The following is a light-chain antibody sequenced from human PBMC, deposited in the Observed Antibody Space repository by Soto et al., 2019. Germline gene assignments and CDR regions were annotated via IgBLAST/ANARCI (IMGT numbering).Light chain of an antibody. Sequence: QSVLTQPPSASGTPGQRVTISCSGSSSKIGSNSVNWYHQVAGTAPKLLIHSDNQRPSGVPDRFSGSKSGTSASLAISGLQSGDEADYYCATWHDTLNGRVFGGGTKLTVL. J-gene: IGLJ3*02. CDR2: SDN. CDR1: SSKIGSNS. CDR3: ATWHDTLNGRV. V-gene: IGLV1-44*01.